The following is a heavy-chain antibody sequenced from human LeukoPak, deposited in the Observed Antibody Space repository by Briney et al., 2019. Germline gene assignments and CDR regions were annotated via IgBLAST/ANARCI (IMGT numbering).Heavy chain of an antibody. CDR2: MNPNSGNT. CDR3: ARGPYYYDSSGYYHDY. Sequence: GASVKVSCKASGYTFTSYDINWVRQAAGQWLEWMGWMNPNSGNTGYAQKFQGRVTMTRNTSISTAYMELSSLRSEDTAVYYCARGPYYYDSSGYYHDYWGQGTLVTVSS. V-gene: IGHV1-8*01. J-gene: IGHJ4*02. D-gene: IGHD3-22*01. CDR1: GYTFTSYD.